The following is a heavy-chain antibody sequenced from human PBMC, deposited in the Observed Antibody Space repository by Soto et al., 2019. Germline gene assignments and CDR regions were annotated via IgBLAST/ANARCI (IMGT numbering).Heavy chain of an antibody. CDR3: ARDRRDVCSGALDY. V-gene: IGHV3-53*02. Sequence: EVQLVETGGGLIQPGGSLRLSCAASGFTVSNNYMSWVRQAPGKGLEWVSVIYSGGTTYYAGSVKGRFTISRDNSKNTVYLQMNSLRDEDTAVYYCARDRRDVCSGALDYWGQGTLVTVSS. CDR2: IYSGGTT. CDR1: GFTVSNNY. J-gene: IGHJ4*02. D-gene: IGHD2-15*01.